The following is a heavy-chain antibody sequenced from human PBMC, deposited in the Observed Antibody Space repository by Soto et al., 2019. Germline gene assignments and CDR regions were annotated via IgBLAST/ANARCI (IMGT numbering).Heavy chain of an antibody. V-gene: IGHV3-15*01. CDR2: IKSKTDGGTT. D-gene: IGHD3-10*01. Sequence: GGSLRLSCAASGFTFSNAWMSWVRQAPGKGLEWVGRIKSKTDGGTTDYAAPVKGRFTISRDDSKNTLYLQMNSLKTEDTAVYYCTTYYYGSGSYYLFDYWGQGTLVTVSS. J-gene: IGHJ4*02. CDR1: GFTFSNAW. CDR3: TTYYYGSGSYYLFDY.